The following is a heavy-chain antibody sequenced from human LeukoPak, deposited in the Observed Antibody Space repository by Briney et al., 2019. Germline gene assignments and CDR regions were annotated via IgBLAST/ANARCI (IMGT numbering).Heavy chain of an antibody. V-gene: IGHV4-39*01. CDR2: IYYSGST. J-gene: IGHJ5*02. CDR3: ARTSSSRWYVP. CDR1: GGSIRSSTYD. D-gene: IGHD6-13*01. Sequence: SETLSLTCTVSGGSIRSSTYDGGGIRQPPGKGVEGLGSIYYSGSTYYNPSLKSRVTISVDTSNNQFSLKLSSVTAADTAVYHCARTSSSRWYVPWGQGTLVTVSS.